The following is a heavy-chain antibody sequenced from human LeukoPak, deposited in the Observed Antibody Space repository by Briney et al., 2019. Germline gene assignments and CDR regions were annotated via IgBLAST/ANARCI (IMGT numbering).Heavy chain of an antibody. J-gene: IGHJ4*02. D-gene: IGHD6-13*01. CDR1: GYTFTDYY. CDR3: ARGRTPAGGRVLDGY. Sequence: EASVKVSFKASGYTFTDYYLHWVRQAPGQGLGWMGCINPNSGGTDYAQKSQGRVTMTRDTSISTAYMELSSLTSDDTAIYYCARGRTPAGGRVLDGYWGQGTLVTVSS. CDR2: INPNSGGT. V-gene: IGHV1-2*02.